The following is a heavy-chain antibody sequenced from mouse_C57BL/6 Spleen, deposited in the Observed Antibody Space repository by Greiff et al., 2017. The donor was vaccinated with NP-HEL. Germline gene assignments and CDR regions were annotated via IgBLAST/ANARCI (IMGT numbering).Heavy chain of an antibody. CDR3: AKGGLRRDYFDY. D-gene: IGHD2-4*01. J-gene: IGHJ2*01. V-gene: IGHV1-53*01. CDR2: INPSNGGT. Sequence: QVQLQQSGTELVKPGASVKLSCKASGYTFTSYWMHWVKQRPGQGLEWIGNINPSNGGTNYNEKFKSKATLTVDKSSSTAYMQLSSLTSEDSAVYYCAKGGLRRDYFDYWGQGTTLTVSS. CDR1: GYTFTSYW.